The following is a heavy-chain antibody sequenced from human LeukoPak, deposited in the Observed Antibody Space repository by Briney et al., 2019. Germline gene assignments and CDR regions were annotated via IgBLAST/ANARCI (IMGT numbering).Heavy chain of an antibody. D-gene: IGHD5-24*01. CDR3: ARDRLERNGAFDI. CDR2: ISSSSSTI. CDR1: GFTFSSYS. Sequence: GGSLRFSCAASGFTFSSYSMNWVRQAPGKGLEWVSYISSSSSTIYYADSVKGRFTISRDNAKNSLCLQMNSLRAEDTAVYYCARDRLERNGAFDIWGQGTMVTVSS. J-gene: IGHJ3*02. V-gene: IGHV3-48*01.